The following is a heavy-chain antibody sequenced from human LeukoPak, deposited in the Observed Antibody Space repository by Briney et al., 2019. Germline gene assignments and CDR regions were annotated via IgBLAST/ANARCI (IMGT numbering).Heavy chain of an antibody. CDR1: GYTFTSYG. CDR2: ISAYNGNT. CDR3: ARDGPRTDAFDI. Sequence: ASVKVSCKASGYTFTSYGISWVRQAPGQGLEWMGWISAYNGNTNYAQTLQGRVPMTTDTSTSTAYMELRSLRSDDTAVYYCARDGPRTDAFDIWGQGTMVTVSS. V-gene: IGHV1-18*01. J-gene: IGHJ3*02.